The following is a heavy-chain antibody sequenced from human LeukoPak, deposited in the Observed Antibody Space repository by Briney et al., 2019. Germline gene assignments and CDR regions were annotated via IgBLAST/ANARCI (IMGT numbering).Heavy chain of an antibody. D-gene: IGHD5-12*01. Sequence: GGSLRLSCAASGFTLSPYWMHWVRQAPGKGLVWVSLINNDGSITIYADSVKGRFTISRDNSKNTLYLQMNSLRSEDTAVYYCARGVGYRLDYWGQGSLVTVSS. V-gene: IGHV3-74*01. CDR3: ARGVGYRLDY. J-gene: IGHJ4*02. CDR1: GFTLSPYW. CDR2: INNDGSIT.